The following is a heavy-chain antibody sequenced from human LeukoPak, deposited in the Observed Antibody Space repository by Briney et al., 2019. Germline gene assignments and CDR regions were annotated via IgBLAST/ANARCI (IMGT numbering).Heavy chain of an antibody. CDR3: ASSSNSWVGPFNY. CDR1: GGSISSYY. V-gene: IGHV4-59*08. CDR2: IYYSGST. D-gene: IGHD6-13*01. J-gene: IGHJ4*02. Sequence: SETLSLTCTVSGGSISSYYWSWIRQPPGKGLEWIGYIYYSGSTNYNPSLKSRVTISVDTSKNQFSLKLTSVTAADTAVYYCASSSNSWVGPFNYWGQGILVTVSS.